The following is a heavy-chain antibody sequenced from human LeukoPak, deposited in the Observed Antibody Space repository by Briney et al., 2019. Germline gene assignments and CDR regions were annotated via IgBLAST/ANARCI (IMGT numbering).Heavy chain of an antibody. Sequence: SETLSLTCAVYGGSFSGYYWSWIRQPPGKGLEWIGEINHSGSTNFNPSLKSRVTISVDTSKNQFSLKLSSVTAADTAVYYCARGRLARGHYFDYWGQGTLVTVSS. J-gene: IGHJ4*02. D-gene: IGHD3-10*01. CDR1: GGSFSGYY. CDR3: ARGRLARGHYFDY. V-gene: IGHV4-34*01. CDR2: INHSGST.